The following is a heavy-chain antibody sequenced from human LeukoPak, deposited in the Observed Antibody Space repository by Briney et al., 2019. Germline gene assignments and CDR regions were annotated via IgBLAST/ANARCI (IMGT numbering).Heavy chain of an antibody. D-gene: IGHD6-6*01. J-gene: IGHJ6*03. CDR1: GFTFSSYA. CDR2: ISSNGGST. V-gene: IGHV3-64*01. Sequence: GRSLRLSCAASGFTFSSYAMHWVRQAPGKGLEYVSAISSNGGSTYYANSVKGRFTISRDNSKNTLYLQMGSLRAEDMAVYYCARGSAPDYYYYYYMDVWGKGTTVTVSS. CDR3: ARGSAPDYYYYYYMDV.